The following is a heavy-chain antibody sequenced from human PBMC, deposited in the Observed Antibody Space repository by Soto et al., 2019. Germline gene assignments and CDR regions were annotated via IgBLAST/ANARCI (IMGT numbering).Heavy chain of an antibody. CDR3: ARARIWSGYYMGDY. J-gene: IGHJ4*02. D-gene: IGHD3-3*01. CDR2: INAGNGNT. Sequence: QVQLVQSGAEVKKPGASVKVSCKASGYTFTSYAMHWVRQAPGQRLEWMGWINAGNGNTKYSQKFQGRVTITRDTSASTAYMELSSLISEDTAVYYCARARIWSGYYMGDYWGQGTLVTVSS. CDR1: GYTFTSYA. V-gene: IGHV1-3*01.